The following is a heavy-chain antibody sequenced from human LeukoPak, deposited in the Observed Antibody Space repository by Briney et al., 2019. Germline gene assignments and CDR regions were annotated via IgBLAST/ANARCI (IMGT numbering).Heavy chain of an antibody. Sequence: SETLSLTYTVSGGSISSYYWSWIRQPPGKGLEWIGYIYYSGSTDYNPSLKGRVTISVDTSKNQFSLKLSSVTAADTAVYYCAKIAAPRRQDDYWGQGTLVTVSS. CDR2: IYYSGST. CDR3: AKIAAPRRQDDY. V-gene: IGHV4-59*12. CDR1: GGSISSYY. J-gene: IGHJ4*02. D-gene: IGHD6-13*01.